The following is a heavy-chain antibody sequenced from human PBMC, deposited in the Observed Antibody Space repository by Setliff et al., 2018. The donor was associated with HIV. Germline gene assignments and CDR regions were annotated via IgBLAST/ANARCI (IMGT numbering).Heavy chain of an antibody. V-gene: IGHV5-51*01. J-gene: IGHJ3*01. CDR2: IFPGDSDT. D-gene: IGHD3-10*01. CDR3: AKHMVRGVITGEAFDV. CDR1: GDKSMTYW. Sequence: PGESLKISCKASGDKSMTYWIGWVRQMHGTGLEWMGIIFPGDSDTQYRPSFEGQVTISADKSINTAYLQWTSMSASDTAMYYCAKHMVRGVITGEAFDVWGQGTMGTVSS.